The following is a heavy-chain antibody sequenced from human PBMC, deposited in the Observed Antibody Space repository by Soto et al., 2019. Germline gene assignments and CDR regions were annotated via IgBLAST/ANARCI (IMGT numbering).Heavy chain of an antibody. CDR2: IFFSGST. CDR1: GGSITRGGYN. V-gene: IGHV4-31*03. Sequence: SETLSLTCTVSGGSITRGGYNWSWIRQPPGRGLEWIGNIFFSGSTDYNPSLMSRATVSMDTSKNQFSLRVTSVTAADTAVYYCARVYCSGGSCFNWFDPWGQGTLVTVSS. J-gene: IGHJ5*02. D-gene: IGHD2-15*01. CDR3: ARVYCSGGSCFNWFDP.